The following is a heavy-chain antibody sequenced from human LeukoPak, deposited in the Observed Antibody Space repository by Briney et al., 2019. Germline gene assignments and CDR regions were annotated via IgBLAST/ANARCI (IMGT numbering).Heavy chain of an antibody. CDR3: ARNPVAGPQHPFDY. CDR2: INHSGST. D-gene: IGHD6-19*01. CDR1: GGSFSGYY. Sequence: SETLSLTCAVYGGSFSGYYWSWIRQPPGKGLEWIGEINHSGSTNYNPSPKSRVTISVDTSKNQFSLKLSSVTAADTAVYYCARNPVAGPQHPFDYWGQGTLVTVSS. V-gene: IGHV4-34*01. J-gene: IGHJ4*02.